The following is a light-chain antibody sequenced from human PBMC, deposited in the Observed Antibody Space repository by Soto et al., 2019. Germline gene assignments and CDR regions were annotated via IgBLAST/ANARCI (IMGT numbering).Light chain of an antibody. J-gene: IGKJ1*01. V-gene: IGKV3-20*01. CDR1: QSVSSSY. CDR3: QQYGSSPTWT. CDR2: DAS. Sequence: EIVLTQSPGTLSLSPGERATLSCRASQSVSSSYLAWYQQKPGQAPRLLIYDASSRATGIPDRFSGSGSGTDFTLTISRLEPEEFAVYYCQQYGSSPTWTFGQGTKVEIK.